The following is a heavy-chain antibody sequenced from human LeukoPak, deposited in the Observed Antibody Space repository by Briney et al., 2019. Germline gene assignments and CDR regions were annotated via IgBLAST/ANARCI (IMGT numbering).Heavy chain of an antibody. V-gene: IGHV3-21*01. CDR1: GFTFSSYS. CDR2: ISSSSSSYI. D-gene: IGHD2-2*01. CDR3: ARDEARYCSSTSCVRYYYMDV. Sequence: PGGSLRLSCAASGFTFSSYSMNWVRQAPGKGLEWVSSISSSSSSYIYYADSVKGRFTISRDNAKNSLYLQMNSLRAEDTAVYYCARDEARYCSSTSCVRYYYMDVWGKGTTVTVSS. J-gene: IGHJ6*03.